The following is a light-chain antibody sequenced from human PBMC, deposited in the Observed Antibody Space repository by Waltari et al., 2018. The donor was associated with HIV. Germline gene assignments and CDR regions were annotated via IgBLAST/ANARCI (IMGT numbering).Light chain of an antibody. J-gene: IGLJ2*01. CDR3: CSYAGSSTLEV. Sequence: QSALTQPASVSGSPGQSITISCTGTSSDVGSYNLVSWYQQHPGKAPKLMIYEGSKRPSGVSNRFAASKSGNTAALTMSGLHAEEEADYYCCSYAGSSTLEVFGGGTKLTVL. V-gene: IGLV2-23*01. CDR1: SSDVGSYNL. CDR2: EGS.